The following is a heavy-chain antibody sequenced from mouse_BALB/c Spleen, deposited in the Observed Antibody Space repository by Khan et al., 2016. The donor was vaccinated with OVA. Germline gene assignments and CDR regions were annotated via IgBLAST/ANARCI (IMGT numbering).Heavy chain of an antibody. V-gene: IGHV14-3*02. Sequence: VQLQQPGAELVKPGASVKLSCTASGFNIKDTYIHWVKQRPEQGLEWIGRIDPANGNSKYDPRFQGKATLTADTSSNTAYLQLSSLTSEDAAVYYCTRPIYYYDAMDYWGQGTSVTVSS. CDR1: GFNIKDTY. CDR2: IDPANGNS. CDR3: TRPIYYYDAMDY. J-gene: IGHJ4*01. D-gene: IGHD1-1*01.